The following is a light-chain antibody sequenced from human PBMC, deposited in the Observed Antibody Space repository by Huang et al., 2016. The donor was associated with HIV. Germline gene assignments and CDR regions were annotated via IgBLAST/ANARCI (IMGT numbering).Light chain of an antibody. J-gene: IGKJ4*01. CDR2: GAS. CDR1: QSLASA. CDR3: QQYNKWPLT. V-gene: IGKV3-15*01. Sequence: QSPATLSVSPGESASLFCTASQSLASAFSWYQQKPGQAPRLLIYGASNRATGIPARFSGSGSETVFTLTINSLQSEDFAVYFCQQYNKWPLTFGGGTKVEIK.